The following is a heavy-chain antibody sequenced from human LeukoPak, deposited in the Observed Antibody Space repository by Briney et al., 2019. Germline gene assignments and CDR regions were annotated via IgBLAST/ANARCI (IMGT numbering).Heavy chain of an antibody. V-gene: IGHV3-23*01. Sequence: GGSLRLSCAASGFTFSSYAMSWVRQAPGKGLEWVSAISGSGGSTYYPDSVKGRFTISRDNSKNTLYLQMNSLRAEDTAVYYCAKTISSGWYYFDYWGQGTLVTVSS. J-gene: IGHJ4*02. CDR3: AKTISSGWYYFDY. CDR2: ISGSGGST. CDR1: GFTFSSYA. D-gene: IGHD6-19*01.